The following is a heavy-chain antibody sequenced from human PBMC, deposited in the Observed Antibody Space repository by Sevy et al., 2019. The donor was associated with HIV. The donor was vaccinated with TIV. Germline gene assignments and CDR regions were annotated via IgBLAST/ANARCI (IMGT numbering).Heavy chain of an antibody. CDR3: AKGRSGTDNAFDI. V-gene: IGHV3-23*01. Sequence: GGSLRLSCAASEFTFRNYAMSWVRQAPGKGLEWVSTFSDGGGTKNYADSVKGRFTISRDNSKNTLSLQMNSLRVEDTAVYYCAKGRSGTDNAFDIWGHGTMVTVSS. J-gene: IGHJ3*02. CDR1: EFTFRNYA. CDR2: FSDGGGTK. D-gene: IGHD1-26*01.